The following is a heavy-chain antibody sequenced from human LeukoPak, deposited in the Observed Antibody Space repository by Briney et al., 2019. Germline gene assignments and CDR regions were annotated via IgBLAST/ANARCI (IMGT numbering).Heavy chain of an antibody. J-gene: IGHJ4*02. V-gene: IGHV3-74*01. CDR1: GFTFSSYW. Sequence: PGGSLRLSCAASGFTFSSYWMHWVRQPPGKGLEWVSRINSDGSTTAYADSVKGRFTISGDYAKNTLFLQMNSLRAEDTAVYYCARVEPNLYSGSLGWGQGTLVTVSS. CDR2: INSDGSTT. CDR3: ARVEPNLYSGSLG. D-gene: IGHD1-26*01.